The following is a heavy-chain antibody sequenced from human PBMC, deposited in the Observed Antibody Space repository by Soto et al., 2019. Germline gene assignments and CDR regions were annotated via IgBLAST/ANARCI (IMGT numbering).Heavy chain of an antibody. D-gene: IGHD6-19*01. CDR3: ARYKGSSGWYEVDGMDV. J-gene: IGHJ6*02. CDR2: IYSGGST. Sequence: EVQLVESGGGLIQPGGSLRLSCAASGFTVSSNYMSWVRQAPGKGLEWVSVIYSGGSTDYADPVKGRFTISRDNSKNTLYLQMNSLRAEDTAVYYCARYKGSSGWYEVDGMDVWGQGTTVTVSS. V-gene: IGHV3-53*01. CDR1: GFTVSSNY.